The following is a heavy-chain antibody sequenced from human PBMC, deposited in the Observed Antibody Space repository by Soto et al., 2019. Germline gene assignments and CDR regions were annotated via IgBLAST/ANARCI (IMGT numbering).Heavy chain of an antibody. J-gene: IGHJ5*01. Sequence: PGGSLRLSCETSGFKFDDYMMHWVRQAPGKGLEWISLISWDGGRIDYADSIKGRFTVSRDNSKTSLYLHMHSLKSEDTAFYFCAKEGNGGSSLDSWGQGTLVTVSS. D-gene: IGHD2-15*01. CDR3: AKEGNGGSSLDS. V-gene: IGHV3-43*01. CDR2: ISWDGGRI. CDR1: GFKFDDYM.